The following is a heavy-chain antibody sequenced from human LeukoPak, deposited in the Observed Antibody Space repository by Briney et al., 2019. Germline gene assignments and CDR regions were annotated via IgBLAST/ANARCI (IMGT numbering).Heavy chain of an antibody. Sequence: ASVKVSCKASGYTFTGYYMHWVRQAPGQGLEWMGWINPNSGGTNYAQKFQGRVTMTRDTSISTAYMELSRLRSDDTAVYYCASIGETTSYDFWSGYPDYWGQGTLVTVSS. CDR3: ASIGETTSYDFWSGYPDY. J-gene: IGHJ4*02. D-gene: IGHD3-3*01. CDR1: GYTFTGYY. CDR2: INPNSGGT. V-gene: IGHV1-2*02.